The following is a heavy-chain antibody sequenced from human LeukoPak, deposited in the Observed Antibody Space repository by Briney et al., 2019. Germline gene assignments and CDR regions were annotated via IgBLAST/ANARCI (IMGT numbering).Heavy chain of an antibody. Sequence: GGSRRLSCVASGFTFSSYWMHWVRQAPGKGLVWVSRINPEETTTSYADSVKGRFTISRDNSKNTLYLQMNSLSAEATDLSYCARRPVSSYSYFDFWGRGTLVSVSS. CDR1: GFTFSSYW. D-gene: IGHD6-6*01. J-gene: IGHJ2*01. CDR3: ARRPVSSYSYFDF. CDR2: INPEETTT. V-gene: IGHV3-74*01.